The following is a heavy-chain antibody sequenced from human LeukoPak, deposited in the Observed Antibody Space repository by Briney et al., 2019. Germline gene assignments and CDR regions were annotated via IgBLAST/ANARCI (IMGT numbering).Heavy chain of an antibody. J-gene: IGHJ3*02. CDR2: IYYSGST. CDR3: ARDLYSSGWRRQSHAFDI. D-gene: IGHD6-19*01. Sequence: SETLSLTCTVSGGSISSYYWSWIRQPPGKGLEWIGYIYYSGSTNYNPSLKSRVTIPVDTSKNQFSLKLSSVTAADTAVYYCARDLYSSGWRRQSHAFDIWGQGTMVTVSS. V-gene: IGHV4-59*01. CDR1: GGSISSYY.